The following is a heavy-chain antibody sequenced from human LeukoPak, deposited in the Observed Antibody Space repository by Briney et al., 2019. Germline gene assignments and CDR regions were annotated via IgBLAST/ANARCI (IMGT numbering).Heavy chain of an antibody. V-gene: IGHV3-30*18. CDR3: AKDSAGAGYMDV. D-gene: IGHD1-26*01. J-gene: IGHJ6*03. Sequence: GGSLRLSCAASGFTFSSYGMHWVRQAPGKGLEWVAVISYDGSNKYYADSVKGRFTISRDNSKNTLYLQMNSLRAEDTAVYYCAKDSAGAGYMDVWGKGTTVTVSS. CDR1: GFTFSSYG. CDR2: ISYDGSNK.